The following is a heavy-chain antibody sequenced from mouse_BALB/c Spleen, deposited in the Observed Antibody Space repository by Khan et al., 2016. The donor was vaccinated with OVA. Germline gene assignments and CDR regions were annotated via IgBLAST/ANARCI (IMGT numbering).Heavy chain of an antibody. Sequence: VQRQESGPGLVKPSQSLSLTCTVTGYSITSDYAWNWIRQFPGNKLEWMGYISYSGSTSYNPSLESRISIIRDTSKNQFFLQLNSVTTEDTATYYCGSIRFYYRFSFFDYWGQGTTLTVSS. CDR3: GSIRFYYRFSFFDY. D-gene: IGHD2-14*01. J-gene: IGHJ2*01. CDR2: ISYSGST. V-gene: IGHV3-2*02. CDR1: GYSITSDYA.